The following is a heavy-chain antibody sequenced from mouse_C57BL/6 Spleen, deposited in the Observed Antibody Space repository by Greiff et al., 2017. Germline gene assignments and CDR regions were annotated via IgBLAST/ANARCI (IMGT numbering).Heavy chain of an antibody. V-gene: IGHV5-17*01. J-gene: IGHJ3*01. CDR1: GFTFSDYG. Sequence: DVKLQESGGGLVKPGGSLKLSCAASGFTFSDYGMHWVRQAPEKGLEWVAYISSGSSTIYYADTVKGRFTISRDNAKNTLFLQMTSLRSEDTAMYYCARGGAWFAYWGQGTLVTVSA. CDR2: ISSGSSTI. CDR3: ARGGAWFAY.